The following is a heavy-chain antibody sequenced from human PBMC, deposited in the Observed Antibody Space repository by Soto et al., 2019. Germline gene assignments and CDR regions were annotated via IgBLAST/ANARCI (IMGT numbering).Heavy chain of an antibody. D-gene: IGHD6-19*01. CDR3: ARFLLDNSVAELETADY. V-gene: IGHV1-18*01. J-gene: IGHJ4*02. Sequence: ASVKVSCKASGYTFTSYGISWVRQAPGQGLEWMGWISAYNGNTNYAQKLQGRVTMTTDTSTSTAYMELRSLRSDDTAVYYCARFLLDNSVAELETADYWGQGTLVTVSS. CDR2: ISAYNGNT. CDR1: GYTFTSYG.